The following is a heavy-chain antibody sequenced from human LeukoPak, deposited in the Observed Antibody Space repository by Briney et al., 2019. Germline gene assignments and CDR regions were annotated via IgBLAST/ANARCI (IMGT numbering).Heavy chain of an antibody. Sequence: GGSLRLSCAASGFTVSNNYMSWVRQAPGRGLAWVSVIYSGGNTYFADSVKGRFSLTRDNSKNTLYIQMNSLRAEDTAVYYCARSYFYESSGYYYPDYWGQGTLVTVSS. V-gene: IGHV3-66*01. CDR3: ARSYFYESSGYYYPDY. D-gene: IGHD3-22*01. CDR1: GFTVSNNY. CDR2: IYSGGNT. J-gene: IGHJ4*02.